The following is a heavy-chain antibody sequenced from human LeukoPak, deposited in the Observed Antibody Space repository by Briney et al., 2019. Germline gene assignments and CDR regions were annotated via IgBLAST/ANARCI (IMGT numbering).Heavy chain of an antibody. CDR1: GFTFSSYA. CDR3: XXXXXXXXXXSSGYYSTPPDY. V-gene: IGHV3-23*01. D-gene: IGHD3-22*01. Sequence: GGSLRLSCAASGFTFSSYAMSWVRQAPGKGLEWVSAISGSGGSTYYADSVKGRFTISRDNSKNTLYLQMNSLRAEDTAVYYXXXXXXXXXXXSSGYYSTPPDYWGQGTLVTVSS. CDR2: ISGSGGST. J-gene: IGHJ4*02.